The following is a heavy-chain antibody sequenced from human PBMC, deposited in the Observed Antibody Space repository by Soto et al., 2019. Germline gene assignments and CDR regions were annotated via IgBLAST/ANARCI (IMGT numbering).Heavy chain of an antibody. CDR1: GGSFSGYY. CDR3: ARGGASYRTNYYYYYYMDV. V-gene: IGHV4-34*01. CDR2: INHSGST. Sequence: SETLSLTCAVYGGSFSGYYWSWIRQPPGKGLEWIGEINHSGSTNYNPSLKSRVTISVDTSKNQFSLKLSSVTAADTAVYYCARGGASYRTNYYYYYYMDVWGKGTTVTVSS. J-gene: IGHJ6*03. D-gene: IGHD1-26*01.